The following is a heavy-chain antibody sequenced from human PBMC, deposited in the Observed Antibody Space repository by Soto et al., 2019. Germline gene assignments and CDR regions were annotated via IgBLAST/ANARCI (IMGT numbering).Heavy chain of an antibody. D-gene: IGHD2-2*01. V-gene: IGHV3-74*03. J-gene: IGHJ6*03. CDR1: GFTFSRYW. Sequence: GSLRLSCAASGFTFSRYWMHWVRQAPGKGLVWVSRINNDGTITTYADSVKGRFTISRDNAKNTLYLQMNSLRAEDTALYYCARAVKAHCSATSCDAHSQDVWGKGTTVTVSS. CDR3: ARAVKAHCSATSCDAHSQDV. CDR2: INNDGTIT.